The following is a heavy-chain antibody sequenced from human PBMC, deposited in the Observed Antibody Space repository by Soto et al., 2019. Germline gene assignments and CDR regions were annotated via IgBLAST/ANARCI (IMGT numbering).Heavy chain of an antibody. J-gene: IGHJ4*02. V-gene: IGHV3-30*18. CDR3: AKDFRDGMGY. CDR2: ISYDGSNK. Sequence: GGSLRLSCAASGFTFSSYGMHWVRQAPGKGLEWVAVISYDGSNKYYADSVKGRFTISRDNSKNTLYLQMNSLRAEDTAVYYCAKDFRDGMGYWGQGTLVTVSS. CDR1: GFTFSSYG.